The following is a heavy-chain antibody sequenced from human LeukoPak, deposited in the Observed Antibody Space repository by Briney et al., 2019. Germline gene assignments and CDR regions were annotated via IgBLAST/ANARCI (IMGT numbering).Heavy chain of an antibody. D-gene: IGHD4-17*01. V-gene: IGHV3-48*03. Sequence: PGGSLRLSCAASGFTFSRYELNWVRQAPGKGLEWVPYISSSGSIIYYADSVKGRFTISRDNAKNSLYLQMNSLRAEDTAVYYCARDLGMTDGDYVSYFDYWGQGTLVTVSS. CDR2: ISSSGSII. CDR3: ARDLGMTDGDYVSYFDY. CDR1: GFTFSRYE. J-gene: IGHJ4*02.